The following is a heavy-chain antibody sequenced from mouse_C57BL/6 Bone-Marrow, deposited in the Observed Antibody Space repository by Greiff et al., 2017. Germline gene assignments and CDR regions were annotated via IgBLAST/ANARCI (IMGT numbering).Heavy chain of an antibody. CDR1: GYTFTDYY. CDR3: ARWGSDYGALFAY. Sequence: VKLMESGPELVKPGASVKISCKASGYTFTDYYINWVKQRPGPGLEWIGWIFPGSGSTYYNEKFKGKATLTVDKASSTAYMLLSSLTSEDSAVYFCARWGSDYGALFAYWGQGTLVTVSA. CDR2: IFPGSGST. V-gene: IGHV1-75*01. D-gene: IGHD2-4*01. J-gene: IGHJ3*01.